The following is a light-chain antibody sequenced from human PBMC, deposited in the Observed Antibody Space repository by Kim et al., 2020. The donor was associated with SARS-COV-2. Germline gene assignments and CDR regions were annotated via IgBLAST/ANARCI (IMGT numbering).Light chain of an antibody. J-gene: IGLJ2*01. V-gene: IGLV1-44*01. CDR3: AAWDDSLNGFVV. CDR2: SNN. Sequence: QRVTISCSGSSSNIGSNSVNWYQQVPGTAPKVLIYSNNQRPSGVPDRFSGSKSGTSASLAISGLQSEDEADYYCAAWDDSLNGFVVFGGGTQLTVL. CDR1: SSNIGSNS.